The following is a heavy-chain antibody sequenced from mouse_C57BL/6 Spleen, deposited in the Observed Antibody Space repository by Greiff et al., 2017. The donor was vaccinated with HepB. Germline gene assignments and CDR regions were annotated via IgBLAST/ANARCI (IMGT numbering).Heavy chain of an antibody. J-gene: IGHJ4*01. Sequence: QVQLQQPGAELVKPGASVKVSCKASGYTFTSYWMHWVKQRPGQGLEWIGRIHPSDSDTNYNQKLKGKATLTVDKSSSTAYMQLSSLTSEDSALYYCARELSHISTVVDHCAIDFWGRSISDTVSS. CDR2: IHPSDSDT. CDR1: GYTFTSYW. CDR3: ARELSHISTVVDHCAIDF. D-gene: IGHD2-1*01. V-gene: IGHV1-74*01.